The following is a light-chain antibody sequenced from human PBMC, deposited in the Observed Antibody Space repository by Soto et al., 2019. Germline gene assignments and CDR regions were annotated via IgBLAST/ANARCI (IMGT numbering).Light chain of an antibody. J-gene: IGLJ1*01. V-gene: IGLV2-23*02. Sequence: VLTQPASVSGSPGQSITISCTGTSSDFGSYNLVSWYQQYPGKAPKLMIYEVSKRPSGVSNRFSGSKSGNTASLTISGLQAEDEADYYCCSYAGSSTLKVFGTGTKVTVL. CDR3: CSYAGSSTLKV. CDR1: SSDFGSYNL. CDR2: EVS.